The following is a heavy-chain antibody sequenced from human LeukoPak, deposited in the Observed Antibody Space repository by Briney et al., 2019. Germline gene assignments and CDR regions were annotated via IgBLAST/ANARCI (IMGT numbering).Heavy chain of an antibody. Sequence: PGGSLRLSCAASGFTFSDYYMSWIRQAPGKGLEWVSYISSSGSTIYYADPVKGRFTISRDNAKNSLYLQMNSLRAEDTAVYYCARDKATQNYYYYMDVWGKGTTVTVSS. CDR2: ISSSGSTI. V-gene: IGHV3-11*01. J-gene: IGHJ6*03. CDR1: GFTFSDYY. CDR3: ARDKATQNYYYYMDV. D-gene: IGHD5-12*01.